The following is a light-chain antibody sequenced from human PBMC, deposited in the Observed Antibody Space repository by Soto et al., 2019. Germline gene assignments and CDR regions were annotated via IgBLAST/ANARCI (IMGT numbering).Light chain of an antibody. Sequence: QLVLTQSSSASASLGSSVKLTCTLSSGHTTYIIAWHQQQPGKAPRYLMKLETSGSYNKGSGVPDRFSGSSSGADRYLTISNLQFEDEADYYCETWDINTHVVFGGGTKLTFL. V-gene: IGLV4-60*02. J-gene: IGLJ2*01. CDR3: ETWDINTHVV. CDR2: LETSGSY. CDR1: SGHTTYI.